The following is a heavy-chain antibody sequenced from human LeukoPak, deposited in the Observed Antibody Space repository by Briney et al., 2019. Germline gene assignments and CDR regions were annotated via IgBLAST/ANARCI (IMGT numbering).Heavy chain of an antibody. V-gene: IGHV3-48*04. D-gene: IGHD3-10*02. CDR3: AELGITMIGGV. Sequence: GGSLRLSCAASGFIFGSYGMHWVRQAPGKGLEWVSYISSSGSTIYYADSVKGRFTISRDNAKNSLYLQMNSLRAEDTAVYYCAELGITMIGGVWGKGTTVTISS. CDR2: ISSSGSTI. CDR1: GFIFGSYG. J-gene: IGHJ6*04.